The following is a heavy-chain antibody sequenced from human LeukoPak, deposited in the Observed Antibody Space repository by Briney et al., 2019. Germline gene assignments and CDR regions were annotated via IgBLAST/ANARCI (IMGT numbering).Heavy chain of an antibody. CDR2: IYYSGST. J-gene: IGHJ3*02. V-gene: IGHV4-59*01. D-gene: IGHD4-23*01. Sequence: PSETLSLTCTVSGGSISSYYWSWLRQPPGKGLEWIGYIYYSGSTNYNPSLKSRVTISVDTSKNQFSLKLSSVTAADTAVYYCAREYDYGGNSDAFDIWGQGTMVTVSS. CDR1: GGSISSYY. CDR3: AREYDYGGNSDAFDI.